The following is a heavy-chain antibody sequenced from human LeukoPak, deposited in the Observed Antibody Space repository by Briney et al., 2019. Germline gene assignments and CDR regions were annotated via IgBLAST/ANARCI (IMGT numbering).Heavy chain of an antibody. D-gene: IGHD1-20*01. CDR1: GGSIISHIYY. V-gene: IGHV4-39*01. CDR3: ARRSITGTTVEY. Sequence: PSETLSLTCTVSGGSIISHIYYWGWIRQPPGKGLEWIGNIYYRGNTYYNPSLKSRVTISVDTSKNQFSLKLNSVTAADTAVYYCARRSITGTTVEYWGQGTLVTVAS. J-gene: IGHJ4*02. CDR2: IYYRGNT.